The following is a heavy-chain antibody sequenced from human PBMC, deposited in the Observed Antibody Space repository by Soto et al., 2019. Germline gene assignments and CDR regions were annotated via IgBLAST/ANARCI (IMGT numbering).Heavy chain of an antibody. CDR3: ARTTFYDIFTAYSALFDY. J-gene: IGHJ4*02. Sequence: QVQLQESGPGLVKPSQTLTLTCTVSGGSISSGGFYWSWIRQHPGKGLEWIGHISDSGSSYYNPSLESRVTISVDTSKNQFSLKLSAVTAAVTAVYFCARTTFYDIFTAYSALFDYWGQGTLVTVSS. CDR2: ISDSGSS. CDR1: GGSISSGGFY. V-gene: IGHV4-31*03. D-gene: IGHD3-9*01.